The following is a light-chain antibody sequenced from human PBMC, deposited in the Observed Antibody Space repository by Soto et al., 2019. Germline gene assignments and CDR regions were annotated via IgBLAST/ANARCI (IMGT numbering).Light chain of an antibody. CDR1: QSVNSNY. CDR3: QQYSSSPPEFT. J-gene: IGKJ3*01. Sequence: EIVLTQSPGTLSVSPGKRVTLSCRASQSVNSNYLVWYQQRPGQAPRLLIFGASYRATGIPDRFSGSGSGTDFTLTISRLEPEDFAVYYCQQYSSSPPEFTFGPGTRVDSK. CDR2: GAS. V-gene: IGKV3-20*01.